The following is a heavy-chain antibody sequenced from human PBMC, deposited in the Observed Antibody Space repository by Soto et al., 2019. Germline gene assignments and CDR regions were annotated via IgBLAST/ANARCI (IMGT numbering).Heavy chain of an antibody. CDR2: IVGSGGST. J-gene: IGHJ6*02. CDR1: GFTFSNYA. Sequence: PGGSLRLSCTASGFTFSNYALTWVRQAPGKGLEWVAAIVGSGGSTYDADSVKGRFTISRDNSKSTLFLQMNNLRAEDAAVYYCXKFGESLPAASGLGMDVWGQGTTVTVSS. D-gene: IGHD2-2*01. CDR3: XKFGESLPAASGLGMDV. V-gene: IGHV3-23*01.